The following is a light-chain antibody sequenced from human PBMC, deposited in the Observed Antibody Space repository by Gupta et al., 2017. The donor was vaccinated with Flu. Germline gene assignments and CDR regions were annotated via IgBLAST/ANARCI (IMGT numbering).Light chain of an antibody. CDR3: QQSYSNPRT. Sequence: DIQMTQSPSSLSASEGDRVTITCRASQSISSYLNWYQQKPGKAPKLLIYAASSLQSGVPSRFSGSGSGTDFTLTISSLQPEDFATYYCQQSYSNPRTFGQGTKVEIK. CDR1: QSISSY. V-gene: IGKV1-39*01. J-gene: IGKJ1*01. CDR2: AAS.